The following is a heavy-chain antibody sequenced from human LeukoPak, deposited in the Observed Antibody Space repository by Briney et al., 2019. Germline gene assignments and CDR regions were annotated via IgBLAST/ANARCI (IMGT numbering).Heavy chain of an antibody. CDR3: DRDVDY. CDR2: IYTSGNT. J-gene: IGHJ4*02. V-gene: IGHV4-61*02. Sequence: PSQTLSLTCTVSGGSISSGGYYWSWIRQPAGKGLEWIGRIYTSGNTNYNPSLKSRATISVDTSKNQFPLNLRSVTAADTAVYYCDRDVDYWGQGTLVTVSS. CDR1: GGSISSGGYY.